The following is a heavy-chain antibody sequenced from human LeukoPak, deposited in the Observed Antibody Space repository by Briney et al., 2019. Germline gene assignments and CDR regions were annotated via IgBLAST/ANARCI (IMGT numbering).Heavy chain of an antibody. CDR2: IYYSGSA. Sequence: SQTLSLTCAVYGGSFSGYYWSWIRQPPGKGLEWIGSIYYSGSAYYNPSLKSRVTISVDTSQNQFSLKLSSVTAADAAVYYCARVRRGFGESPKYYAYYYMGVWGKGTTVTISS. D-gene: IGHD3-10*01. CDR3: ARVRRGFGESPKYYAYYYMGV. V-gene: IGHV4-34*01. CDR1: GGSFSGYY. J-gene: IGHJ6*03.